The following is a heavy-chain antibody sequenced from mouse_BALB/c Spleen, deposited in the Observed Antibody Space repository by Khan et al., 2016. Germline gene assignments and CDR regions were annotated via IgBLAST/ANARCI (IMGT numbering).Heavy chain of an antibody. CDR1: GYTFTNYG. CDR2: INTYTGEP. V-gene: IGHV9-3-1*01. J-gene: IGHJ2*01. CDR3: AREGPYGNYLDY. D-gene: IGHD2-1*01. Sequence: QIQLVQSGPELKKPGETVKISCKASGYTFTNYGMNWVKQAPGKGLKWMGWINTYTGEPTYADDFKGRFAFSLETSASTDYLQINNLKNEDTATYCCAREGPYGNYLDYWGQGTTLTVSS.